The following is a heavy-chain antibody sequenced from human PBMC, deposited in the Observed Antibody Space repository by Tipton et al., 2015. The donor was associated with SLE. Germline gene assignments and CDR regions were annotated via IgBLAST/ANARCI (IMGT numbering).Heavy chain of an antibody. CDR1: GFTFSNYW. V-gene: IGHV4-59*08. Sequence: LRLSCAASGFTFSNYWMSWVRQVPGKGLEWIGYIYYSGSTNYNPSLKSRVTISVDTSKNQFSLKLSSVTAADTAVYYCARHDSSEHWFDPWGQGTLVTVSS. CDR2: IYYSGST. J-gene: IGHJ5*02. D-gene: IGHD3-22*01. CDR3: ARHDSSEHWFDP.